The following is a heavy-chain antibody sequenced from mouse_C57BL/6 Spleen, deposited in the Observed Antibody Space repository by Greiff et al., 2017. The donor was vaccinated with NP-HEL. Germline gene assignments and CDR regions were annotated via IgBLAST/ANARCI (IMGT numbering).Heavy chain of an antibody. V-gene: IGHV1-55*01. CDR3: AREEGLRQDYAMDY. CDR1: GYTFTSYW. CDR2: IYPGSGST. D-gene: IGHD2-4*01. J-gene: IGHJ4*01. Sequence: QVQLQQSGAELVKPGASVKMSCKASGYTFTSYWITWVKQRPGQGLEWIGDIYPGSGSTKYNEKFKSKATLTVDTSSSTAYMQLSSLTSEDSAVDYCAREEGLRQDYAMDYWGQGTSVTVSS.